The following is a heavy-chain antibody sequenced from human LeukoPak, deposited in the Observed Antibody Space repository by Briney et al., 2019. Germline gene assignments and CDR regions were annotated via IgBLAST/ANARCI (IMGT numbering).Heavy chain of an antibody. CDR2: INHSGST. CDR1: GGSLSGYY. CDR3: ANKVGATTENNWFDP. Sequence: SETLSLTCAVYGGSLSGYYWSWIRQPPGKGLEWIGEINHSGSTNYSPSLKSRVTISVDTSKNQFSLKLSSVTAADTAVYYCANKVGATTENNWFDPWGQGTLVTVSS. D-gene: IGHD1-26*01. V-gene: IGHV4-34*01. J-gene: IGHJ5*02.